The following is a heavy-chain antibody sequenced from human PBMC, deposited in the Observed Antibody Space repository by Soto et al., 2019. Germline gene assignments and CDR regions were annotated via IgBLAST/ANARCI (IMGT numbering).Heavy chain of an antibody. D-gene: IGHD2-2*01. CDR2: IIPISETT. J-gene: IGHJ6*02. CDR3: ARSQGSSTSLEIYYYYYYGMDV. V-gene: IGHV1-69*01. Sequence: QVQLVQSGAEVKKPGSSVKVSCKASGGTFSSYAISWVRQAPGQGLEWMGGIIPISETTNYAQKFQGRVTITADESKSIAYMELSSLRSEDTAMYYCARSQGSSTSLEIYYYYYYGMDVWGQGTTVTVSS. CDR1: GGTFSSYA.